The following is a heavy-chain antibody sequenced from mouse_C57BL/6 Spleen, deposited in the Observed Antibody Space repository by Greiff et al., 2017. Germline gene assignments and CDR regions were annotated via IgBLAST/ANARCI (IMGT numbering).Heavy chain of an antibody. J-gene: IGHJ2*01. CDR3: TRSEYCWFDD. Sequence: VQLQQSGTVLARPGASVKMSCKTSGYTFTSYWMNWVKQRPGPGLEWIGAIYPGNSDTSYNQQFKGKAKLTAVQSARTAYMELSSLTNEDAAVYYCTRSEYCWFDDWGKGTTLTVSS. CDR2: IYPGNSDT. V-gene: IGHV1-5*01. CDR1: GYTFTSYW. D-gene: IGHD5-1*01.